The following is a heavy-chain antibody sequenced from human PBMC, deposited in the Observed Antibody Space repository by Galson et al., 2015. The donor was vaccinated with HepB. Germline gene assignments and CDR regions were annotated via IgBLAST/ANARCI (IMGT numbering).Heavy chain of an antibody. CDR1: GYTFTSYY. CDR3: ARGYSTDADYYYYYYMDV. CDR2: INPSGGST. J-gene: IGHJ6*03. V-gene: IGHV1-46*01. D-gene: IGHD4-11*01. Sequence: SVKVSCKASGYTFTSYYMHWVRQAPGPGLEWMGIINPSGGSTNYAQKLQGRVTMTTDTSTSTAYMELRSLRSDDTAVYYCARGYSTDADYYYYYYMDVWGKGTTVTVSS.